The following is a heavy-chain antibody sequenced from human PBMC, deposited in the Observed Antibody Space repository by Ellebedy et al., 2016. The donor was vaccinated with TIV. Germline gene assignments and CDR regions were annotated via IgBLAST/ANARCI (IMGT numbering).Heavy chain of an antibody. Sequence: GESLKISCAASGITFSSYWMTWVRQAPGKGLEWVANINQDGSEKFYVDSVNGRFTVSRDNAKNSLYLHLNSLRAEDTAMYYCATDGSYGDYLSPTHAFVIWGQGTMVTVSS. J-gene: IGHJ3*02. CDR2: INQDGSEK. V-gene: IGHV3-7*01. D-gene: IGHD4-17*01. CDR3: ATDGSYGDYLSPTHAFVI. CDR1: GITFSSYW.